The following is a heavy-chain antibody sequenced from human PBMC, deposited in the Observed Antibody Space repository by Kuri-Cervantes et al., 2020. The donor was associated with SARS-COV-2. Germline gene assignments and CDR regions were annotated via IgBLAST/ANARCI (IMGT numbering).Heavy chain of an antibody. Sequence: GGSLRLSCAASGFTFSSYAMHWVRQAPGKGLEWVAVISYDGSNKYYADSVKGRFTISRDNSKSTLYLQMNSLRAEDTALYYCARDLIFVAYNRGTGAFDIWGQGTMVTVSS. CDR3: ARDLIFVAYNRGTGAFDI. D-gene: IGHD3-10*01. J-gene: IGHJ3*02. CDR1: GFTFSSYA. CDR2: ISYDGSNK. V-gene: IGHV3-30-3*01.